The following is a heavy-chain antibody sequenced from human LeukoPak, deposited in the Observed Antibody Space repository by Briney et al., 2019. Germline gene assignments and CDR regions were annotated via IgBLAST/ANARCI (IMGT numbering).Heavy chain of an antibody. CDR1: GGSISSGDYY. V-gene: IGHV4-61*02. J-gene: IGHJ4*02. D-gene: IGHD3-10*01. CDR3: ARVGVRITMVRGAYYFDY. CDR2: IYTSGST. Sequence: SETLSLTCTVSGGSISSGDYYWSWIRQPPGKGLEWIGRIYTSGSTDYDPSLKSRVTISVDTSKNQISLKLSSVTAADTAVYYCARVGVRITMVRGAYYFDYWGQGTLVTVSS.